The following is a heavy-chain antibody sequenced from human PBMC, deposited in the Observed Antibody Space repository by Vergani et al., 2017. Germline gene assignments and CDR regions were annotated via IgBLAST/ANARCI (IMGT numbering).Heavy chain of an antibody. V-gene: IGHV3-21*01. CDR2: ISSSSSYI. CDR3: ARDLPPYSSGTLAY. D-gene: IGHD6-19*01. CDR1: GFTFSSYS. J-gene: IGHJ4*02. Sequence: EVQLVESGGGLVKPGGSLRLSCAASGFTFSSYSMNWVRQAPGKGLEWVSSISSSSSYIYYADSVKGRFTISRDNAKNSLYLQMNSLRAEDTAVYYCARDLPPYSSGTLAYWGQGTLVTVSS.